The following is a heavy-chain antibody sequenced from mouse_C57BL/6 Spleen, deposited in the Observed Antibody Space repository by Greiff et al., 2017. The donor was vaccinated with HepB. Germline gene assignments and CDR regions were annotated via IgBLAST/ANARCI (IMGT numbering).Heavy chain of an antibody. CDR3: VIYYDYDDYAMDY. D-gene: IGHD2-4*01. V-gene: IGHV1-74*01. CDR1: GYTFTSYW. Sequence: QVHVKQPGAELVKPGASVKVSCKASGYTFTSYWMHWVKQRPGQGLEWIGRIHPSDSDTNYNQKFKGKATLTVDKSSSTAYMQLSSLTSEDSAVYYCVIYYDYDDYAMDYWGQGTSVTVSS. J-gene: IGHJ4*01. CDR2: IHPSDSDT.